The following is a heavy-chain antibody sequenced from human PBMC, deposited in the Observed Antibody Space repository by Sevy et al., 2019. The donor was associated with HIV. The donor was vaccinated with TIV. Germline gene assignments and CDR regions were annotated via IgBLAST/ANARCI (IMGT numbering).Heavy chain of an antibody. CDR1: RYTFTSYY. J-gene: IGHJ6*02. Sequence: ASVKVSCKASRYTFTSYYMHWVRQAPGQGLEWMGIINPSGGSTSYAQKFQGRVTMTRDTSTSTVYMELSSLRSEDTAVYYCARDREMATIEDYYYGMDVWGQGTTVTVSS. V-gene: IGHV1-46*01. D-gene: IGHD5-12*01. CDR3: ARDREMATIEDYYYGMDV. CDR2: INPSGGST.